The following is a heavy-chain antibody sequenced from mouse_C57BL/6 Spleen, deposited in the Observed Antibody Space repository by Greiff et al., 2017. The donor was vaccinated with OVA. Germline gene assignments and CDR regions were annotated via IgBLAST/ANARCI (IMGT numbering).Heavy chain of an antibody. CDR3: AREGGSFYYFDY. Sequence: DVKLVESGGGLVKPGGSLKLSCAASGFTFSSYAMSWVRQTPEKRLEWVATISDGGSYTYYPDNVKGRFTISRDNAKNNLYLQMSHLKSEDTAMYYCAREGGSFYYFDYWGQGTTLTVSS. CDR2: ISDGGSYT. CDR1: GFTFSSYA. D-gene: IGHD1-1*01. V-gene: IGHV5-4*01. J-gene: IGHJ2*01.